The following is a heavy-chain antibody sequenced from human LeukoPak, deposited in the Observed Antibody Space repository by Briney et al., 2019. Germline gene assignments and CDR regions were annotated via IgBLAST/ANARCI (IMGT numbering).Heavy chain of an antibody. J-gene: IGHJ3*02. V-gene: IGHV3-21*01. CDR2: ISSSSSYI. Sequence: PGGSLRLSCAASGFTFSSYSMSWVRQAPGKGLEWVSSISSSSSYIYYADSVKGRFTISRDNAKNSLYLQMNSLRAEDTAVYYCARVGIAAAGTGAFDIWGQGTMVTVSS. CDR1: GFTFSSYS. D-gene: IGHD6-13*01. CDR3: ARVGIAAAGTGAFDI.